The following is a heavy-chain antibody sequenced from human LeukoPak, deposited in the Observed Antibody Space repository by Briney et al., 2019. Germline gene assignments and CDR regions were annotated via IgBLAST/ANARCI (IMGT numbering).Heavy chain of an antibody. J-gene: IGHJ4*02. CDR3: ARGGLFVVLTSPSTQATAFDS. CDR1: GGTFSNHG. V-gene: IGHV1-69*13. CDR2: IIPFFGTV. Sequence: SVKVSCKASGGTFSNHGISWVRQAPGQGLEWMGGIIPFFGTVNYAQRFKDRLTVTADESTSTAYMALSSLRSEDTAVYYCARGGLFVVLTSPSTQATAFDSWGQGTLVTVSS. D-gene: IGHD2-21*02.